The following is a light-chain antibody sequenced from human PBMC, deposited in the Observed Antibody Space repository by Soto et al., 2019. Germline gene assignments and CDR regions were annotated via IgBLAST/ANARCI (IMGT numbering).Light chain of an antibody. CDR2: EVS. V-gene: IGLV2-14*01. CDR3: ASYTSSSTSVI. CDR1: SSDVGGYKY. J-gene: IGLJ7*01. Sequence: QSALTQPASVSGSPGQSITISCNGTSSDVGGYKYVSWYQQHPDKAPKLIIFEVSNRPSGISSRFSGSKSGNTASLTISGLQAEDEADYYCASYTSSSTSVIFGRGTQLTVL.